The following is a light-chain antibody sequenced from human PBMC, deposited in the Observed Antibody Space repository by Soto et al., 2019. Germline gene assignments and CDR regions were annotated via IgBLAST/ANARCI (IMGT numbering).Light chain of an antibody. CDR3: QQANSFPRT. V-gene: IGKV1-12*01. Sequence: DIQMTQSPSSVSASVGDRVTITCPASQCISSWSAWYQQKPGKAPKLLIYAASRLQREVPSRFSGSGSGTDFTLGISSLPPEDFATYYCQQANSFPRTFGQGTKVEIK. CDR1: QCISSW. CDR2: AAS. J-gene: IGKJ1*01.